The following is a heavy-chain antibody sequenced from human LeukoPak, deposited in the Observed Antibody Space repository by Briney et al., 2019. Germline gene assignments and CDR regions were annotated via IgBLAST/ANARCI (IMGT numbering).Heavy chain of an antibody. D-gene: IGHD3-22*01. Sequence: GRSLRLSCAASGFTFSSYAMHWVRQAPGKGLEWVAVISYDGSNKYYADSVKGRFTISRDSSKSTLYLQMNSLRAEDTAVYYCARRAGDYSHPYDYWGQGTLVTVSS. CDR1: GFTFSSYA. CDR2: ISYDGSNK. J-gene: IGHJ4*02. V-gene: IGHV3-30*14. CDR3: ARRAGDYSHPYDY.